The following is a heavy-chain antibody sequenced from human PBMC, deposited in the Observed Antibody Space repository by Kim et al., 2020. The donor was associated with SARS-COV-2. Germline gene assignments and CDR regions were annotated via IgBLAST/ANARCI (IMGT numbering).Heavy chain of an antibody. D-gene: IGHD3-22*01. CDR2: ISSSSSYT. Sequence: GGSLRLSCATSGFTFSDYYMSWIRQAPGKGLEWVSYISSSSSYTNYADSVKGRFTISRDNAKNSLYLQMNSLRAEDTAVYYCARDLSPRTGYYDSVGYWGQGTLVTVSS. V-gene: IGHV3-11*05. CDR1: GFTFSDYY. J-gene: IGHJ4*02. CDR3: ARDLSPRTGYYDSVGY.